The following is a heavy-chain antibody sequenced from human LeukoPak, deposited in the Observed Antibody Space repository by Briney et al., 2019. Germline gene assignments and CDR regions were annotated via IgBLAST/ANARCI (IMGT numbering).Heavy chain of an antibody. CDR1: GGSISNYY. CDR3: ASAWIAAAGSIDY. V-gene: IGHV4-34*01. Sequence: SETLSLTCTVSGGSISNYYWSWIRQPPGKGLEWIGEINHSGSTNYNPSLKSRVTISVDTSKNQFSLKLSSVTAADTAVYYCASAWIAAAGSIDYWGQGTLVTVSS. CDR2: INHSGST. J-gene: IGHJ4*02. D-gene: IGHD6-13*01.